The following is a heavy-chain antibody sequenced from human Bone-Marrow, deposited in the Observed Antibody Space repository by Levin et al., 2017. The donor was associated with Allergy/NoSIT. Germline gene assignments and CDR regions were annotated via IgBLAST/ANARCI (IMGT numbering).Heavy chain of an antibody. Sequence: GGSLRLSCAASGFTFTNYWMHWVRQGPGKGLVWLSRINSDGISSSYADDVKGRLTISRDNAKNTVYLQMNGLRAEDTAVYYCARGSWGLGDGSANHYFHYYYGLDVWGQGTSVTVSS. D-gene: IGHD2/OR15-2a*01. CDR1: GFTFTNYW. V-gene: IGHV3-74*01. CDR2: INSDGISS. CDR3: ARGSWGLGDGSANHYFHYYYGLDV. J-gene: IGHJ6*02.